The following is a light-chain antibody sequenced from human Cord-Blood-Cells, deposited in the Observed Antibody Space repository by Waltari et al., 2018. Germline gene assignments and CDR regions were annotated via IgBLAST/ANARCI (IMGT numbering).Light chain of an antibody. V-gene: IGLV2-14*01. CDR1: SSDVGGFNY. CDR3: SSYTSSSTGV. J-gene: IGLJ3*02. CDR2: DVS. Sequence: QSALTQPASVSGSPGQSFPIPCPGTSSDVGGFNYVSWYQQHPGKAPKLMIYDVSNRPSGVSNRFSGSKSGNTASLTISGLQAEDEADYYCSSYTSSSTGVFGGGTKLTVL.